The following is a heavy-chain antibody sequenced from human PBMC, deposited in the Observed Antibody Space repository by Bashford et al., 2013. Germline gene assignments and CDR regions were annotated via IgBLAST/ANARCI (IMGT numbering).Heavy chain of an antibody. Sequence: RPLLYSSETLSLTCTVSGGSISSSSYYWSWIRQPPGKGLEWIGYIYYSGSTNYNPSLKSRVTISVDTSKNQFSLKLSSVTAADTAVYYCARGITIFGVVSPWGQGTLVTVSS. CDR2: IYYSGST. V-gene: IGHV4-61*01. CDR3: ARGITIFGVVSP. CDR1: GGSISSSSYY. D-gene: IGHD3-3*01. J-gene: IGHJ5*02.